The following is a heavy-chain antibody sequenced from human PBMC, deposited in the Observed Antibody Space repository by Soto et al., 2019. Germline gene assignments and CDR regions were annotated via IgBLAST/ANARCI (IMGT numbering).Heavy chain of an antibody. CDR2: IYYSGST. D-gene: IGHD3-10*01. V-gene: IGHV4-39*01. Sequence: SETLSLTCTVSGGSISSSSYYWGWIRQPPGKGLEWIGSIYYSGSTYYNPSLKSRVTISVDTSKNQFSLKLSSVTAADTAVYYCARFHRFGESDYWGQGTLVTVSS. CDR1: GGSISSSSYY. CDR3: ARFHRFGESDY. J-gene: IGHJ4*02.